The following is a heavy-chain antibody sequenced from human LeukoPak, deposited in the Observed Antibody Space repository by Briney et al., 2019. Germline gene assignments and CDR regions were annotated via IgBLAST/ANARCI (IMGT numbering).Heavy chain of an antibody. CDR3: ARGGTRIAVAGNRAPFDL. CDR2: INPSGGST. D-gene: IGHD6-19*01. CDR1: GYAFTSCY. Sequence: GASVKVSCKASGYAFTSCYMHWVRQAPGQGLEWMGIINPSGGSTSYAQKFQGRVTMTRDTSTSTVYMELSSLRSEDTAVYYCARGGTRIAVAGNRAPFDLWGRGTLVTVSS. V-gene: IGHV1-46*01. J-gene: IGHJ2*01.